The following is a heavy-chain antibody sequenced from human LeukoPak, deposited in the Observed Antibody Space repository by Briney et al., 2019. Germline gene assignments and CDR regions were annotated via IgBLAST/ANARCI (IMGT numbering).Heavy chain of an antibody. Sequence: GGSLRLSCVASGFTLSSHWMHWVGQAPGKGLEWVANIKQDESEIYYVDSVKGRFTISRDNAENSLYLQMNSLRAEDTAVYYCARDIGAWSAYWGQGTLVTVSS. D-gene: IGHD6-19*01. CDR2: IKQDESEI. J-gene: IGHJ4*02. CDR1: GFTLSSHW. V-gene: IGHV3-7*01. CDR3: ARDIGAWSAY.